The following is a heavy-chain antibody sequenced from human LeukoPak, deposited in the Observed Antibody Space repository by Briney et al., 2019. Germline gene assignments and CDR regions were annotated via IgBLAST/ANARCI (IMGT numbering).Heavy chain of an antibody. CDR2: ISGSGGST. CDR3: ARTYDFWSGYSLLPTTKDYGMDV. V-gene: IGHV3-23*01. D-gene: IGHD3-3*01. Sequence: PGGSLRLSCAASGFTFSSYAMSWVRQAPGKGLEWVSAISGSGGSTYYADSVKGRFTISRDNSKNTLYLQMNSLRAEDTAVYYCARTYDFWSGYSLLPTTKDYGMDVWGQGTTVTASS. J-gene: IGHJ6*02. CDR1: GFTFSSYA.